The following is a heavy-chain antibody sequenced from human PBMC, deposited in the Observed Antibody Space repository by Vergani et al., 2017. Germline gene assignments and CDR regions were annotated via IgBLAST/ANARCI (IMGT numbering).Heavy chain of an antibody. D-gene: IGHD6-19*01. Sequence: EVQLVESGGGLVKPGRSLRLSCTASGFTFGDYAMSWFRQAPGKGLEWVGFIRSKAYGGTTEYAASVKGRFTISRDTSKNTLYLQMNSLRAEDTAVYYCASPAGGSSGGSWYYYGMDVWGQGTTVTVSS. CDR1: GFTFGDYA. V-gene: IGHV3-49*05. CDR3: ASPAGGSSGGSWYYYGMDV. J-gene: IGHJ6*02. CDR2: IRSKAYGGTT.